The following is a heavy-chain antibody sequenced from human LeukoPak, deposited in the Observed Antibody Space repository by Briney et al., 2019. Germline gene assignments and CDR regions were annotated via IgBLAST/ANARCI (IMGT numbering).Heavy chain of an antibody. CDR2: ISGSGGST. CDR3: AKDLVYCSSTSCHYYYYGMDV. V-gene: IGHV3-23*01. D-gene: IGHD2-2*01. J-gene: IGHJ6*02. Sequence: GGSLRLSCAASGFTFSSYAMSWVRQAPGKGLEWVSAISGSGGSTYYADSVKGRFTICRDNSKNTLYLQMNSLRAEDTAVYYCAKDLVYCSSTSCHYYYYGMDVWGQGTTVTVSS. CDR1: GFTFSSYA.